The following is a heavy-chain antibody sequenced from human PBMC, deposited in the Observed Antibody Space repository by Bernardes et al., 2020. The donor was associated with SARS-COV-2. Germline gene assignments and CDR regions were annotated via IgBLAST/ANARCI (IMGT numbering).Heavy chain of an antibody. CDR1: GFTFSSYA. V-gene: IGHV3-23*01. Sequence: GGSLRLSCAASGFTFSSYAMSWVRQAPGKGLEWVSAISGSGGSTYYADSVKGRFTISRDNSKNTLYLQMNSLRAEDTAVYYCAKDVLEKADHYYYYGMDVWGQGTTVTVSS. J-gene: IGHJ6*02. CDR3: AKDVLEKADHYYYYGMDV. CDR2: ISGSGGST. D-gene: IGHD2-15*01.